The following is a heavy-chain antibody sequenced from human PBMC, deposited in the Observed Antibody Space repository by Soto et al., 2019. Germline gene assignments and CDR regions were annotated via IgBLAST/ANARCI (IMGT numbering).Heavy chain of an antibody. Sequence: GGSLRLSCSASGFTFSRSDLHWVRQAPGKGLEWVGRVRSKIHNYATSFADSVRGRFTISRNDSDNTVSLEMSGLKSEDTALYYCSRHEEGRRMVFYGMDVWRRGTTVTVS. CDR1: GFTFSRSD. CDR2: VRSKIHNYAT. D-gene: IGHD2-8*01. J-gene: IGHJ6*02. CDR3: SRHEEGRRMVFYGMDV. V-gene: IGHV3-73*01.